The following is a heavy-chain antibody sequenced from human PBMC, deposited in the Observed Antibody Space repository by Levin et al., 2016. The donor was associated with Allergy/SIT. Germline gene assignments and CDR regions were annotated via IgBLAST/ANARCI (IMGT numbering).Heavy chain of an antibody. CDR2: INQDGSET. Sequence: GGSLRLSCAASGLAFSAYWMNWVRQAPGKGLEWVANINQDGSETYYVDSVKGRFTISRDNAKNSLYLQMNSLRAEDTAVYYCARNDYGGHYAYLDYWGQGTLVTVSS. J-gene: IGHJ4*02. V-gene: IGHV3-7*03. CDR1: GLAFSAYW. D-gene: IGHD4-23*01. CDR3: ARNDYGGHYAYLDY.